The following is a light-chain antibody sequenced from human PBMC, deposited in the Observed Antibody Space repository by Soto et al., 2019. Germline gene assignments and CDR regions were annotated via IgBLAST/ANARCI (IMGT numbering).Light chain of an antibody. CDR1: QSVSSSY. V-gene: IGKV3-20*01. CDR3: QQYGSSRIT. J-gene: IGKJ5*01. Sequence: EIVLTQSPGTLSLSPGEIATLYFSASQSVSSSYLAWYQQKPGQAPRLLIYGASSRATDIPDRFSGSGSGTDFTLTISRLEPEDFAVYYCQQYGSSRITFGQGTRLEIK. CDR2: GAS.